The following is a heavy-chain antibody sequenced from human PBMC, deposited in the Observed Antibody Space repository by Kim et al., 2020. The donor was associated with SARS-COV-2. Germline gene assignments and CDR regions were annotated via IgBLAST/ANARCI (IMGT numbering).Heavy chain of an antibody. CDR3: AIPPYSGYDDEYYYYGMDV. J-gene: IGHJ6*02. CDR2: IIPIFGTA. D-gene: IGHD5-12*01. CDR1: GGTFSSYA. Sequence: SVKVSCKASGGTFSSYAISWVRQAPGQGLEWMGGIIPIFGTANYAQKFQGRVTITADESTSTAYMELSSLRSEDTAVYYCAIPPYSGYDDEYYYYGMDVWGQGTTVTVSS. V-gene: IGHV1-69*13.